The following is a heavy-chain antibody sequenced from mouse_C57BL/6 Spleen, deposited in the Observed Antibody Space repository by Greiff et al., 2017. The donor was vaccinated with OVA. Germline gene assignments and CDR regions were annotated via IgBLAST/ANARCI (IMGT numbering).Heavy chain of an antibody. Sequence: VQLQQPGAELVKPGASVKLSCKASGYTFTSYWMHWVKQRPGQGLEWIGMIHPNGGSTNYNEKFKSKATLTVDKSSNTAYMQLSSLTSEDSAVYDRAREGQGYAMDYWGQGTAVTVSS. CDR1: GYTFTSYW. D-gene: IGHD3-3*01. V-gene: IGHV1-64*01. CDR3: AREGQGYAMDY. J-gene: IGHJ4*01. CDR2: IHPNGGST.